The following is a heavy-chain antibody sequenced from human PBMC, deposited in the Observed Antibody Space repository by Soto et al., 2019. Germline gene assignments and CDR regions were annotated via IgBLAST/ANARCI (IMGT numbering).Heavy chain of an antibody. J-gene: IGHJ5*02. CDR2: IYHSGST. Sequence: SETLSLTCAVSGYSISSGYYWGWIRQPPGKGLEWIGSIYHSGSTYYNPSLKSRVTISVDTSKNQFSLKLSSVTAADTAVYYCARVVGSSGYYYPPTWFDPWGQGTLVTVS. D-gene: IGHD3-22*01. V-gene: IGHV4-38-2*01. CDR3: ARVVGSSGYYYPPTWFDP. CDR1: GYSISSGYY.